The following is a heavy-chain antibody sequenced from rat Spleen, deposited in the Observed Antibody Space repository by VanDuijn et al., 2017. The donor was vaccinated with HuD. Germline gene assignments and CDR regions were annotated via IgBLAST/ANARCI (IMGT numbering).Heavy chain of an antibody. V-gene: IGHV5-29*01. CDR1: GFTFSDYY. Sequence: EVQLVESDGGLVQPGRSLKLSCAASGFTFSDYYMAWVRQAPTKGLEWVATISYDGSSTYYRDSVEGRFTISRDNAKSTLYLQMDSLRSEDTATYYCARHMYNWYFDFWGPGTMVTVSS. J-gene: IGHJ1*01. CDR3: ARHMYNWYFDF. CDR2: ISYDGSST.